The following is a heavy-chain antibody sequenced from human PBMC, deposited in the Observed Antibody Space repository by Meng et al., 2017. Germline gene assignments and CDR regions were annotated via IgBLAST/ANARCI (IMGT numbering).Heavy chain of an antibody. CDR1: GFTFSSYW. V-gene: IGHV3-30*03. CDR3: ARDLEAAAGNPYDY. D-gene: IGHD6-13*01. Sequence: GGSLRLSCAASGFTFSSYWMSWVRQAPGKGLEWVAVISYDGSNKYYADSVKGRFTISRDNSKNTLYLQMNSLRAEDTAVYYCARDLEAAAGNPYDYWGQGTLVTVSS. CDR2: ISYDGSNK. J-gene: IGHJ4*02.